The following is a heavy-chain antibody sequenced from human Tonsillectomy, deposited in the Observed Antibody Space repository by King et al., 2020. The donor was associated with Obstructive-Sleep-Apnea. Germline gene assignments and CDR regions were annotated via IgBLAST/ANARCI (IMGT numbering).Heavy chain of an antibody. J-gene: IGHJ5*02. D-gene: IGHD3-10*01. CDR3: ARGSRFYYGSGSSDWFDP. Sequence: QLQESGPGLVKPSQTLSLTCTVSGGSISSGSFYWSWIRQHPGKGLEWIGYIYYSGSTYYNPSLKSRLTISVDTSKNQFSLRLSSVTAADTAVYYCARGSRFYYGSGSSDWFDPWGQGTLVTVSS. CDR2: IYYSGST. V-gene: IGHV4-31*03. CDR1: GGSISSGSFY.